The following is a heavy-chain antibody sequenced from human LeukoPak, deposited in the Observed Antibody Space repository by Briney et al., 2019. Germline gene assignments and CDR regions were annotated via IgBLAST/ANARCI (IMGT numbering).Heavy chain of an antibody. Sequence: SETLSLTCTVSGGSISSYYWSWIRQPPGKGLEWIGYIYYSGSTNYNPSLKSRVTISVDTSKNQFSLKLSSVTAADTAVYYCARHTVTTSFDYWGRGTLVTVSS. CDR1: GGSISSYY. J-gene: IGHJ4*02. D-gene: IGHD4-17*01. V-gene: IGHV4-59*01. CDR2: IYYSGST. CDR3: ARHTVTTSFDY.